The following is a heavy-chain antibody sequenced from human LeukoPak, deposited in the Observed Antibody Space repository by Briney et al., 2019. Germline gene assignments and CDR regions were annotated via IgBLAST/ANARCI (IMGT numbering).Heavy chain of an antibody. CDR3: ARGSHGEHDS. Sequence: PGGSLRLSCAASGFSFNIYAMSWVRQAPGKGLEWVAAIDRSGGSTFCADSVKGRFTISKDNSKNTLYLQINSLRVDGTAIYYCARGSHGEHDSWGQGTLVTVSS. CDR1: GFSFNIYA. D-gene: IGHD4-17*01. J-gene: IGHJ5*01. V-gene: IGHV3-23*01. CDR2: IDRSGGST.